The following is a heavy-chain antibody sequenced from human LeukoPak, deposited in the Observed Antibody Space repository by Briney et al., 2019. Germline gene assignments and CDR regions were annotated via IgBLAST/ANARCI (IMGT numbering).Heavy chain of an antibody. CDR2: VSYSRST. CDR3: ARHGYSGNSLNFDY. J-gene: IGHJ4*02. D-gene: IGHD1-26*01. Sequence: PSETLSLPCSLSIRLKYRYYESGLRQPPGKGLEGIGYVSYSRSTNYNPSLKSRVTISVDMSKKQFSLKLSSVTATDRAVYYCARHGYSGNSLNFDYWGQGTLVTVSS. CDR1: IRLKYRYY. V-gene: IGHV4-59*08.